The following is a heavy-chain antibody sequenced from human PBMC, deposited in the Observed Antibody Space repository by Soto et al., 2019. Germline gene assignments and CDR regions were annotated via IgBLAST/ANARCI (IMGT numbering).Heavy chain of an antibody. CDR3: ARLDNSGYDVN. V-gene: IGHV5-51*01. Sequence: GASQKISSQASGYSFTMYWIAGVRQMPGKGLEWMGIIHPRDSDTRYSPSFQGQVSVSADKSISTAYLQWGSLKASDTAMYYCARLDNSGYDVNWGQGTLVTVSS. CDR2: IHPRDSDT. D-gene: IGHD3-22*01. J-gene: IGHJ4*02. CDR1: GYSFTMYW.